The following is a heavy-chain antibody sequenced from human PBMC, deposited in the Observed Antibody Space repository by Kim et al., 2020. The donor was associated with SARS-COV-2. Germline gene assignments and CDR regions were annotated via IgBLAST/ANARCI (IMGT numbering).Heavy chain of an antibody. D-gene: IGHD6-19*01. CDR3: ARPADISSGWYGDAFDI. J-gene: IGHJ3*02. V-gene: IGHV5-51*01. CDR2: IYPSDSDT. Sequence: GESLKISCKGSGYSFTSYWIGWVRQMPGKGLEWMGIIYPSDSDTRYSPSFQGQVTISADKSISTAYLQWSSLKASDTAMYYCARPADISSGWYGDAFDIWGQGTMVTVSS. CDR1: GYSFTSYW.